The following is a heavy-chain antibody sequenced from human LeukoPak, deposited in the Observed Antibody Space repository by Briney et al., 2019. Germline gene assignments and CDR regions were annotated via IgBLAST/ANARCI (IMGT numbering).Heavy chain of an antibody. CDR2: IYYSGST. Sequence: TSQTLSLTCTVSGGSISSYYWSWIRQPPGKGLEWIGYIYYSGSTNYNPSLKSRVTISVDTSKNQFSLKLSSVTAADTAVYYCARDRGSWYISYYYYYMDVWGKGTTVTVSS. V-gene: IGHV4-59*12. D-gene: IGHD6-13*01. J-gene: IGHJ6*03. CDR3: ARDRGSWYISYYYYYMDV. CDR1: GGSISSYY.